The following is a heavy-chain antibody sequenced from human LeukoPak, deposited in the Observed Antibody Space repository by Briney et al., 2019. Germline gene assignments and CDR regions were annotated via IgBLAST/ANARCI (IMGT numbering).Heavy chain of an antibody. Sequence: GGSLRLSCAASGFTFSSYAMSWVRQAPGKGLEWVSGITGSGGSTYYADSVKGRFTISRDNSKNTVYLQMNSLRAEDTAVYYCARDLSLIALTDWGQGTLVTVSS. CDR1: GFTFSSYA. CDR3: ARDLSLIALTD. J-gene: IGHJ4*02. CDR2: ITGSGGST. V-gene: IGHV3-23*01. D-gene: IGHD3-22*01.